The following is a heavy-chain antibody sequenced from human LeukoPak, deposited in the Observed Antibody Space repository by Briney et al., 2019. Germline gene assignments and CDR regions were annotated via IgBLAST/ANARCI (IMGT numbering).Heavy chain of an antibody. Sequence: TGGSLRLSCAASGFTFSSYSMNWVRQAPGKGLEWVSSISSSSSSYIYYADSVKGRFTISRDNAKNSLYLQMNSLRAEDTAVYYCARENRCIRSGGSCYSVHYFDYWGQGTLVTVSS. V-gene: IGHV3-21*01. CDR3: ARENRCIRSGGSCYSVHYFDY. D-gene: IGHD2-15*01. CDR2: ISSSSSSYI. J-gene: IGHJ4*02. CDR1: GFTFSSYS.